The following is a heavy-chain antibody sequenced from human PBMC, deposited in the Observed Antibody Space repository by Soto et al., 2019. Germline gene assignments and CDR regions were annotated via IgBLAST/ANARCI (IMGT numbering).Heavy chain of an antibody. D-gene: IGHD2-15*01. J-gene: IGHJ3*02. Sequence: SVKVSCKASGGTFSSYTISWVRQAPGQGLEWMGGIIPILGIANYAQKFQGRVTITADKSTSTAYMELSSLRSEDTAVYYCASQKYNIVVARGAFDIWGQGTMVTV. CDR1: GGTFSSYT. CDR3: ASQKYNIVVARGAFDI. V-gene: IGHV1-69*10. CDR2: IIPILGIA.